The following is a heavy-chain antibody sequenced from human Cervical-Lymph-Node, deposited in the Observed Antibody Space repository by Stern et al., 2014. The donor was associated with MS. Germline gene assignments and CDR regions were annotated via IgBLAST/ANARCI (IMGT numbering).Heavy chain of an antibody. CDR2: IYYSGST. D-gene: IGHD2-2*01. J-gene: IGHJ6*02. Sequence: QLQLQESGPGLVKPSETLSLTCTVSGGSISSYYWSWIRQPPGKGLEWIGYIYYSGSTTYNPSLKSRVTISVDTSKNQFSLKLSSVTAADTAVYYCARTPTGYCSSTSCLYYYYYGMDVWGQGTTVTVSS. CDR3: ARTPTGYCSSTSCLYYYYYGMDV. CDR1: GGSISSYY. V-gene: IGHV4-59*01.